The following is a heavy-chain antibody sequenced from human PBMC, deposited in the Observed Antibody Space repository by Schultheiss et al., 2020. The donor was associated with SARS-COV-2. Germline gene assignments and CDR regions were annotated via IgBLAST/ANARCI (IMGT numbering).Heavy chain of an antibody. J-gene: IGHJ6*02. CDR1: GGSISSGDYY. Sequence: SETLSLTCTVSGGSISSGDYYWSWIRQPPGKGLEWIGYIYYSGSTNYNPSLKSRVTISVDTSKNQFSLKLSSVTAADTAVYYCARDTSLYGMDVWGQGTTVTVSS. CDR2: IYYSGST. D-gene: IGHD3-3*01. CDR3: ARDTSLYGMDV. V-gene: IGHV4-61*08.